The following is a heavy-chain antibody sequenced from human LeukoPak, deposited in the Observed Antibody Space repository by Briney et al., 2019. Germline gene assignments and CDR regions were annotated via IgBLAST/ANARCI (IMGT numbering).Heavy chain of an antibody. J-gene: IGHJ3*02. CDR3: AGSGYLDAFDI. CDR1: GCSISSYY. CDR2: IYYSGST. V-gene: IGHV4-59*01. D-gene: IGHD3-3*01. Sequence: SETLSLTCTVSGCSISSYYWNWIRQPPGKGLEWIGYIYYSGSTNYNPSLKSRVTISVDTSKNQFSLKLSSVTAADTAVYYCAGSGYLDAFDIWGQGTMVTVSS.